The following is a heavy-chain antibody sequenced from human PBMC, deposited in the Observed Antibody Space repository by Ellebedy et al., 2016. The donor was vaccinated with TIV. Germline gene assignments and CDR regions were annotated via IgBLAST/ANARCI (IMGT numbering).Heavy chain of an antibody. J-gene: IGHJ4*02. V-gene: IGHV1-69*04. D-gene: IGHD1-26*01. Sequence: AASVKVSCKASGGTFSNYAINWVRQAPGQGLEWMGRIIPILGIADYAQNFQGRVTFTAEKSTSTAYMELSSLRSEDTAVYYCARWAGSSGSFQGPYDYWGQGTLVAVAS. CDR2: IIPILGIA. CDR3: ARWAGSSGSFQGPYDY. CDR1: GGTFSNYA.